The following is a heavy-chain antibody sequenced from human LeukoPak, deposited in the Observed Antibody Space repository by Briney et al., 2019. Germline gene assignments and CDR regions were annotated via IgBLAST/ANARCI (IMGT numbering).Heavy chain of an antibody. CDR2: ISGSGGST. Sequence: GGSLRLSCAASGFTFTNYEMNWVRQAPGKGLEWVSAISGSGGSTYYADSVKGRFTISRDNSKNTLYLQMNSLRAEDTAVYYCAKDPSGSYGWYFDLWGRGTLVTVSS. CDR3: AKDPSGSYGWYFDL. CDR1: GFTFTNYE. D-gene: IGHD1-26*01. J-gene: IGHJ2*01. V-gene: IGHV3-23*01.